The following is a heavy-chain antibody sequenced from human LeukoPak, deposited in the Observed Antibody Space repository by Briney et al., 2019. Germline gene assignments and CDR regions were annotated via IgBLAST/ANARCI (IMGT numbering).Heavy chain of an antibody. V-gene: IGHV3-74*01. CDR2: INSDGSST. J-gene: IGHJ4*02. Sequence: GGSLRLSCAASGFTFSSYWIHWVRQAPGKGLVWVSRINSDGSSTNYADSVKGRFTNSRDNAKNTLYLQMNSLRAEDTAFYYCARDRSSGYWFIDYWGQGTLVTVSS. CDR1: GFTFSSYW. D-gene: IGHD3-22*01. CDR3: ARDRSSGYWFIDY.